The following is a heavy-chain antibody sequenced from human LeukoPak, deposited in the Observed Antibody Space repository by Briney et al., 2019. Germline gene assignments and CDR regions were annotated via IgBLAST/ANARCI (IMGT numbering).Heavy chain of an antibody. CDR2: ISSSGSTI. CDR1: GFTFSSYE. CDR3: VRVVTTGSGWYHFDN. D-gene: IGHD1-1*01. J-gene: IGHJ4*02. Sequence: GGSLRLSCAASGFTFSSYEMNWVRQAPGKGLEWVSYISSSGSTIYYADSVKGRFTISRDNAKNSLYLHLNSLKTEDTAVYYCVRVVTTGSGWYHFDNWGLGTLVTVSS. V-gene: IGHV3-48*03.